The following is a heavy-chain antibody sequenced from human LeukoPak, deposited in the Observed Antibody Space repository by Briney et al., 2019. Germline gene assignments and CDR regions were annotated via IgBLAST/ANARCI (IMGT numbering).Heavy chain of an antibody. J-gene: IGHJ5*02. V-gene: IGHV1-69*08. CDR1: GGTLNTHI. D-gene: IGHD1-1*01. Sequence: SVKVSCKASGGTLNTHIFTWVRQAPGEGLEWMGRITPVIDSTKYAQKFQGRVTITADKSTSTVYMELSSLRSEDTAVYYCARVNLRGRQYNWFDPWGQGTLVTVSS. CDR3: ARVNLRGRQYNWFDP. CDR2: ITPVIDST.